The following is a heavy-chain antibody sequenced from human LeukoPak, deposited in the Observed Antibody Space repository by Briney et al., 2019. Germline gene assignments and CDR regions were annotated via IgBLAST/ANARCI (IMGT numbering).Heavy chain of an antibody. Sequence: GASVKVSCKASGYTFTSYAMNWVRQAPGQGLEWMGWINTNTGNPTYAQGFTGRFVFSLDTSVSTAYLQISSLKAEDTAVYYCARVVSPYYYGSGSYYNVDYYYMDVWGKGTTVTVSS. CDR3: ARVVSPYYYGSGSYYNVDYYYMDV. J-gene: IGHJ6*03. CDR2: INTNTGNP. V-gene: IGHV7-4-1*02. CDR1: GYTFTSYA. D-gene: IGHD3-10*01.